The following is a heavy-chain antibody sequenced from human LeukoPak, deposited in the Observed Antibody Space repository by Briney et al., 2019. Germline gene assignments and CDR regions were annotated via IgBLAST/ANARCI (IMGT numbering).Heavy chain of an antibody. D-gene: IGHD1-1*01. Sequence: GGSLRLSCAASGFTFSNYWMGWVRQAPGKGLEWVANIKPDGSEKYYVDSVKGRFTISRDNARNSLNLQMSSLRAEDTAVYYCARDPTTSQGSDAFDIWGQGTRVTVSS. V-gene: IGHV3-7*01. J-gene: IGHJ3*02. CDR3: ARDPTTSQGSDAFDI. CDR1: GFTFSNYW. CDR2: IKPDGSEK.